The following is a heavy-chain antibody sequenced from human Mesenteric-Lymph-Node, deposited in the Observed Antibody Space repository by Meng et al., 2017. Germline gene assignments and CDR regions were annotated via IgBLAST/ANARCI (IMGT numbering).Heavy chain of an antibody. D-gene: IGHD1-1*01. V-gene: IGHV1-3*01. CDR3: ARGTTTVDY. J-gene: IGHJ4*02. CDR2: INVGNGNT. CDR1: GYSFISNA. Sequence: QVQLVQSGAEVKKPGASVKVSCKASGYSFISNAMHWVRQAPGQRPEWMGWINVGNGNTKYSEKLQGRVTITRDTSARNVYMELSSLTSKDTAVYYCARGTTTVDYWGQGTLVTVSS.